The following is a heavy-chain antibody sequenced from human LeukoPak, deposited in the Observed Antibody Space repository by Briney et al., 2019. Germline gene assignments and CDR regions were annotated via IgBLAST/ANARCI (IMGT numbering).Heavy chain of an antibody. J-gene: IGHJ4*02. CDR1: GGSISSSSYY. Sequence: SEILSLTCTVSGGSISSSSYYWVWIRQPPGKGLEWIGNIYYIGSTDYNPSLKSRVTISVDTSKNQFSLKLNSVTAADTAVYYCARRRDGYNPNFFDYWGQGTLVTVSS. CDR3: ARRRDGYNPNFFDY. V-gene: IGHV4-39*01. D-gene: IGHD5-24*01. CDR2: IYYIGST.